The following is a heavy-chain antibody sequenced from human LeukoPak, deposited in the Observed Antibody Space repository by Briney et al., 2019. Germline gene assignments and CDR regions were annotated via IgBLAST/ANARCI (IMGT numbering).Heavy chain of an antibody. CDR3: ARKRLSYCGGDCYSGWFDP. CDR2: IYYSGST. Sequence: KSSETLSLTCTVSGGSISSYYWSWIRQPPGKGLEWIGYIYYSGSTNYNPSLKSRVTISVDTSKNQFSLKLSSVTAADTAVYYCARKRLSYCGGDCYSGWFDPWGQGSLVTVSS. J-gene: IGHJ5*02. CDR1: GGSISSYY. D-gene: IGHD2-21*02. V-gene: IGHV4-59*01.